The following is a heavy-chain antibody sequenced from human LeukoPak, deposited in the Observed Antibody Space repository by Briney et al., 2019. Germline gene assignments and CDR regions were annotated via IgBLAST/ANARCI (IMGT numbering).Heavy chain of an antibody. CDR3: AKRSGYTTGWFFDF. V-gene: IGHV3-23*01. CDR1: GFSFSSYA. CDR2: ISGSGDNT. J-gene: IGHJ4*02. D-gene: IGHD6-19*01. Sequence: GGSLRLSCAAFGFSFSSYAMSWVRQAPGKGLEWVSSISGSGDNTYYAESVKSRFTISRDNSKNTLFLQMNSLRAEDTAVFYCAKRSGYTTGWFFDFWGQGTLVTVSS.